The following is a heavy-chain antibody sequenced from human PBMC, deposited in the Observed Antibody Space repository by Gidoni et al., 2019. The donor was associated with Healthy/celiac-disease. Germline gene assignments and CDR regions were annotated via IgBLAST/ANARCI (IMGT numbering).Heavy chain of an antibody. CDR3: ARVMVRGVIIDY. CDR1: GYSISSGYY. J-gene: IGHJ4*02. CDR2: IYHSGST. D-gene: IGHD3-10*01. V-gene: IGHV4-38-2*01. Sequence: QVQLQESGPGLVKPSETLSLTCAVSGYSISSGYYWGWIRQPPGKGLEWIGSIYHSGSTYYNPSLKSRVTISVDSSKNQFSLKLSSVTAADTAVYYCARVMVRGVIIDYWGQGTLVTVSS.